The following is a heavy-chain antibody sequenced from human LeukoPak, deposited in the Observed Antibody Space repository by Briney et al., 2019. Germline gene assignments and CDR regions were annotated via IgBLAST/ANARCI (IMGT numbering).Heavy chain of an antibody. D-gene: IGHD4-17*01. J-gene: IGHJ4*02. CDR3: ARDFGRAYGDKFDY. Sequence: ASVKVSCKASGFTFTGYYMHWVRQAPGQGLEWMGWINPNSGVTDYAQKFQGRVTMTRDTSISTAYMEVSSLRSDDTAVYYCARDFGRAYGDKFDYWGQGTLVTVSS. CDR1: GFTFTGYY. CDR2: INPNSGVT. V-gene: IGHV1-2*02.